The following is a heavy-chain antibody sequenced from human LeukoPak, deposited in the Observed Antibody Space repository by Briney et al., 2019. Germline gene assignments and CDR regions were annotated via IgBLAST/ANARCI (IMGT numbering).Heavy chain of an antibody. CDR1: GFTFSSFE. CDR3: ATAVTHPFDY. J-gene: IGHJ4*02. Sequence: GRSLRLSCAAAGFTFSSFEMNWVRQAPGKGLEWVSYISSSGNTIYYADSVKGRFTISRDNAKTSLYLQMNSLRAEDTAVYYCATAVTHPFDYWGQGTLVTVSS. V-gene: IGHV3-48*03. CDR2: ISSSGNTI. D-gene: IGHD4-23*01.